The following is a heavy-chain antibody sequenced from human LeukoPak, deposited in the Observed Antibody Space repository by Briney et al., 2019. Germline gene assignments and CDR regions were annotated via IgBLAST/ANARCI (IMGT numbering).Heavy chain of an antibody. J-gene: IGHJ4*02. CDR3: ARVTAVAGTSVGVDA. V-gene: IGHV3-74*01. CDR2: INSDASVT. Sequence: GSLRLSCAASGFTFSNYWMHWVRPTPGKGLVWVSRINSDASVTTYADSVKGRFTISRDNAKNTLYLQMNSLRAEDTAVYYCARVTAVAGTSVGVDAWGQGILVTVS. CDR1: GFTFSNYW. D-gene: IGHD6-19*01.